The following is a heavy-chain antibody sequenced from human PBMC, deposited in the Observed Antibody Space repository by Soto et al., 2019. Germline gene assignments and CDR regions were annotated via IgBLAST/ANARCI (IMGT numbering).Heavy chain of an antibody. CDR3: ARDRLGYGDSYYFDY. CDR1: GGSISSGGYY. V-gene: IGHV4-31*03. CDR2: IYYSGST. Sequence: QVQLQESGPGLVKPSQTLSLTCTVSGGSISSGGYYWSWIRQHLGKGLEWIGYIYYSGSTYYNPSLKSRVTISVDTSKNQFSLKLSSVTAADTAVYYCARDRLGYGDSYYFDYWGQGTLVTVSS. D-gene: IGHD4-17*01. J-gene: IGHJ4*02.